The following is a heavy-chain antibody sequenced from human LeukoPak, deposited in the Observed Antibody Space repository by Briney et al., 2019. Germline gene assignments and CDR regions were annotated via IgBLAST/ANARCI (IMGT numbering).Heavy chain of an antibody. Sequence: SETLSLIYTVSVFSLIGPKWSWLWQTPGKGLEWIWYIHYSGSTNYNPSLNSQVTMSLDKSKNQFFLTLRSVTAADKAVYYCAAGLLVAYTKGALPTRGQGTMVTVSS. CDR3: AAGLLVAYTKGALPT. J-gene: IGHJ3*01. CDR2: IHYSGST. CDR1: VFSLIGPK. D-gene: IGHD1-26*01. V-gene: IGHV4-59*11.